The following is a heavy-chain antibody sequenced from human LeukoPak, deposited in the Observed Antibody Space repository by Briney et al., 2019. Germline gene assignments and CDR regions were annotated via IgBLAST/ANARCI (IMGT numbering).Heavy chain of an antibody. V-gene: IGHV1-69*13. J-gene: IGHJ4*02. CDR3: ARSQGGYGDYYDY. CDR1: GGTFRTYA. Sequence: SVTVSCTASGGTFRTYAISWVRQAPGQGLEWMGGVIPIFGTANYAQKFQGRVTITADESTSTAYMELSSLRSEDTAVYYCARSQGGYGDYYDYWGQGTLVTVSS. CDR2: VIPIFGTA. D-gene: IGHD4-17*01.